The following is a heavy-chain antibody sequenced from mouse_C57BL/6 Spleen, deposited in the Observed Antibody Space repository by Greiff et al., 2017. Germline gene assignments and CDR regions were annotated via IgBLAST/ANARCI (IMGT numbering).Heavy chain of an antibody. CDR1: GYTFTSYW. CDR2: IHPNSGST. V-gene: IGHV1-64*01. D-gene: IGHD1-1*01. J-gene: IGHJ4*01. Sequence: QVQLQQSGAELVKPGASVKLSCKASGYTFTSYWMHWVKQRPGQGLEWIGMIHPNSGSTNYNEKFKSKATLTVDKSSSTAYMQLSSLTSEDSAVYYCARSTVVGDYAMDYWGQGTSVTVSS. CDR3: ARSTVVGDYAMDY.